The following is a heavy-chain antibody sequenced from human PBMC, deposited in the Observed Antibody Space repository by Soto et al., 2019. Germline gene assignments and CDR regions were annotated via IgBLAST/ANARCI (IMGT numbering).Heavy chain of an antibody. D-gene: IGHD5-12*01. CDR1: GYAFSKYG. CDR3: ATSYDSGFDP. Sequence: QLQLVQSGAEVERPGASVSVSCKAYGYAFSKYGISWIRQAPGQGLEWMGWIRPDTGDTNYAQKFQGRVTMTTDTSSNTAYMELRSLRSDDTAMYYCATSYDSGFDPWGQGTLVSVSS. J-gene: IGHJ5*02. V-gene: IGHV1-18*04. CDR2: IRPDTGDT.